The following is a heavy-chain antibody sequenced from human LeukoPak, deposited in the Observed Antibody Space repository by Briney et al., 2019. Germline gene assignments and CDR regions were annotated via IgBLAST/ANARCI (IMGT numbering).Heavy chain of an antibody. CDR3: ARDFHSGSGRHFDS. V-gene: IGHV3-21*01. Sequence: PGGSLRLSCAASGFTFSDYSINWVRQAPGTGLEWVASISGGSTYIYYADSVKGRFTISRDNAKNSLYLQMNSLGAEDAAVYYCARDFHSGSGRHFDSWGQGTLVTVSS. CDR1: GFTFSDYS. J-gene: IGHJ4*02. D-gene: IGHD3-10*01. CDR2: ISGGSTYI.